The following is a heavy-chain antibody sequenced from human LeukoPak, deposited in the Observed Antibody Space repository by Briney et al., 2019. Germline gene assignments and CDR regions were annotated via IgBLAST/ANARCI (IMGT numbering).Heavy chain of an antibody. CDR3: ARAAGFGELFGY. Sequence: SETLSLTCAVYGGSFSGYYWSWIRQPPGKGLEWLGEIDHSGSTNYNPSLKSRVTISVDTSKNQFPLKLSSVTAADTAVYYCARAAGFGELFGYWGQGTLVTVSS. CDR2: IDHSGST. D-gene: IGHD3-10*01. V-gene: IGHV4-34*01. CDR1: GGSFSGYY. J-gene: IGHJ4*02.